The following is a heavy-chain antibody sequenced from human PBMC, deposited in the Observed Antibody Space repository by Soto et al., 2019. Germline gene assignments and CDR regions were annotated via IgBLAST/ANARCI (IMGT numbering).Heavy chain of an antibody. D-gene: IGHD5-18*01. CDR1: GGTFTSTA. V-gene: IGHV1-69*13. CDR3: ARDPVDTSMLTGYYGMDV. CDR2: IIPNFGTT. Sequence: GASVKVSCKASGGTFTSTAIDWVRQAPGPGLEWMGAIIPNFGTTNYAQKFQGRATITADESTSTVYMELRSLRSDDTAVYYCARDPVDTSMLTGYYGMDVWGQGTTVTVSS. J-gene: IGHJ6*02.